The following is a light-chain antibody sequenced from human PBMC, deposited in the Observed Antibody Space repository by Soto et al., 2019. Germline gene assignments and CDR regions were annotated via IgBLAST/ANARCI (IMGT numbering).Light chain of an antibody. J-gene: IGKJ4*01. V-gene: IGKV1-5*03. CDR2: KTS. Sequence: DIQMTQSHSTLSASVGDRVIIPCRASQYVSGWLAWYQQKPGKAPKLLIYKTSNLESGVPSRVIGSGSGTEFNLTIYSLQPDDVATYYCHQYSNYSFGRGTKVEIK. CDR3: HQYSNYS. CDR1: QYVSGW.